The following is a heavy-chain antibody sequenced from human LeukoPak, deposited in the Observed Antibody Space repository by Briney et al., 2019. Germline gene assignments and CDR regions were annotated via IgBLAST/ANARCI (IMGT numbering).Heavy chain of an antibody. CDR3: ARFYSSSWYFDY. D-gene: IGHD6-13*01. J-gene: IGHJ4*02. CDR2: FDPEDGET. CDR1: GYTLTELS. V-gene: IGHV1-24*01. Sequence: ASVKVSCKVSGYTLTELSMHWVRQAPGKGLEWMGGFDPEDGETIYAQKFQGRVTMTEDTSTSTAYMELRSLRSDDTAVYYCARFYSSSWYFDYWGQGTLVTVSS.